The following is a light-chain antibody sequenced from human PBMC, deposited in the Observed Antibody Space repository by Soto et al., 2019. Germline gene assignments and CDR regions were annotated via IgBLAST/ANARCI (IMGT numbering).Light chain of an antibody. CDR3: QQNYTTPRT. V-gene: IGKV1-39*01. J-gene: IGKJ1*01. CDR1: QSISSY. CDR2: AAS. Sequence: DIQMTQSPSSLSASVGDRVTITCRASQSISSYLNWYQQKPGRAPKVLIYAASSLQGGVPSRFSGSGSGTDFSLTISSLHPEDFATYYCQQNYTTPRTFGQGTKVEVK.